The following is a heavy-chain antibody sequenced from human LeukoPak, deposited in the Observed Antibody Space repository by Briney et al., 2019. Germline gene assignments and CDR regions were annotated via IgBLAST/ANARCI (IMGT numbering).Heavy chain of an antibody. Sequence: EASVKVSCKASGYTFTSYDINWVRQATGQGLEWMGWMNPNSGNTGYAQKFQGRVTMTRNTSISTAYMELNSLRSEDTAVYYCARWMHSSEGNWFDPWGQGTLVTVSS. D-gene: IGHD6-19*01. V-gene: IGHV1-8*01. CDR3: ARWMHSSEGNWFDP. J-gene: IGHJ5*02. CDR2: MNPNSGNT. CDR1: GYTFTSYD.